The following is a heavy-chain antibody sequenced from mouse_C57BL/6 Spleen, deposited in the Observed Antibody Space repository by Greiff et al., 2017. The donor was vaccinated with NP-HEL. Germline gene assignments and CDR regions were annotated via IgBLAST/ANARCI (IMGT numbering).Heavy chain of an antibody. CDR2: IDPSDSYT. CDR1: GYTFTSYW. Sequence: QVQLKQPGAELVKPGASVKLSCKASGYTFTSYWMQWVKQRPGQGLEWIGEIDPSDSYTNYNQKFKGKATLTVDTASSTAYMQLSSLTSEDSAVYYCARSSNSYYFDYWGQGTTLTVSS. D-gene: IGHD1-1*01. J-gene: IGHJ2*01. CDR3: ARSSNSYYFDY. V-gene: IGHV1-50*01.